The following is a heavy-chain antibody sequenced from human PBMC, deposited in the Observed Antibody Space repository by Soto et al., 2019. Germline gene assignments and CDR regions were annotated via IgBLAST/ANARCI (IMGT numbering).Heavy chain of an antibody. CDR3: VKGGLKYYDILTGYFDYYGMDV. CDR1: GFTFSSYA. Sequence: GGSLRLSCSASGFTFSSYAMHWVRQAPGKGLEYVSAISSNGGSTYYADSVKGRFTISRDNSKNTLYLQMSSLRAEDTAVYYCVKGGLKYYDILTGYFDYYGMDVWGQGTTVTVSS. V-gene: IGHV3-64D*06. J-gene: IGHJ6*02. D-gene: IGHD3-9*01. CDR2: ISSNGGST.